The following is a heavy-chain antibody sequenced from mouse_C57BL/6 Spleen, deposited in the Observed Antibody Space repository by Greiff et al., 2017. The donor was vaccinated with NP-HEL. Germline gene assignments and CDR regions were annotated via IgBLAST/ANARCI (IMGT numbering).Heavy chain of an antibody. D-gene: IGHD1-1*01. J-gene: IGHJ4*01. CDR1: GYAFSSYW. Sequence: VQLQQSGAELVKPGASVKISCKASGYAFSSYWMNWVKQRPGKGLEWIGQIYPGDGDTNYNGKFKGKATLTADKSSSTAYMQLSSLTSEDSAVYFCARDRFEAKAMDYWGQGTSVTVSS. CDR2: IYPGDGDT. CDR3: ARDRFEAKAMDY. V-gene: IGHV1-80*01.